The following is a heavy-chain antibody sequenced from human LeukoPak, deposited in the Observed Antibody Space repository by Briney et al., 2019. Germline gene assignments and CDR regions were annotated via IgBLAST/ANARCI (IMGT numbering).Heavy chain of an antibody. CDR1: GFTFSKYW. D-gene: IGHD3-3*01. V-gene: IGHV3-74*01. CDR3: VRLLDRDY. Sequence: GGSLRLSCAASGFTFSKYWMYWVRQAPGKGLVWVSHINTGGSRTDYADSVKRRFNISRDNAKNTVYLQMSSLRAEDTAVYYCVRLLDRDYWGQGTLVSVSS. J-gene: IGHJ4*02. CDR2: INTGGSRT.